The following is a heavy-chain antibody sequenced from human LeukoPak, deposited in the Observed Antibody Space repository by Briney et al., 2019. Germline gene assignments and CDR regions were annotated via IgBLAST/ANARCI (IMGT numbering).Heavy chain of an antibody. V-gene: IGHV3-48*03. J-gene: IGHJ4*02. CDR1: GFTFSNFG. Sequence: PGGSLRLSCAASGFTFSNFGMHWVRQAPGKGLEWVSYISSSGDIIYYADSVKGRLTFSRDNAKNSLYLQMNSLRAEDTAVYYCARVGRDSQHLDYWGPGTLVTVSS. D-gene: IGHD2-15*01. CDR3: ARVGRDSQHLDY. CDR2: ISSSGDII.